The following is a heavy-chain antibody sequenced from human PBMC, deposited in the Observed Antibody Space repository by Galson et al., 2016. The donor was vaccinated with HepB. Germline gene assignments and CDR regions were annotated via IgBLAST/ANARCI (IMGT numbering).Heavy chain of an antibody. CDR2: IYHGGST. Sequence: ETLSLTCVVSGGSISSSNWWSWVRQPPGKGLEWIGKIYHGGSTNYNPSLKSRVTISVDKSKNLFSLKMSSVTAADTAVYYCARVGFYGSGNYFDHWSQGTLVTVSS. V-gene: IGHV4-4*02. CDR3: ARVGFYGSGNYFDH. CDR1: GGSISSSNW. D-gene: IGHD3-10*01. J-gene: IGHJ4*02.